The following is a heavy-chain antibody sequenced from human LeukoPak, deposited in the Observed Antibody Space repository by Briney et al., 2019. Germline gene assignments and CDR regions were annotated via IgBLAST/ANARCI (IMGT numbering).Heavy chain of an antibody. CDR3: ARDLYSGSYYDFDY. J-gene: IGHJ4*02. Sequence: GGSLRLSCAASGFTFSDYYMSWIRQAPGKGLEWVSYISNSDNTIYYADSVKGRFTISRDNAKNSLYLQMNSLRVEDTAVYYCARDLYSGSYYDFDYWGQGTLVTVSS. V-gene: IGHV3-11*04. CDR2: ISNSDNTI. CDR1: GFTFSDYY. D-gene: IGHD1-26*01.